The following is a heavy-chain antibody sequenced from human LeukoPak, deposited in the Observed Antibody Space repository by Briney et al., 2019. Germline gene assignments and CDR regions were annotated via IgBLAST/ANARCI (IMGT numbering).Heavy chain of an antibody. V-gene: IGHV1-69*02. CDR3: ARCRYDYGVTDAFDI. Sequence: SVKVSCKASGGTFINYSITWVRQAPGQGPEWMGRIIPIIGMEDYAQKFQGRVTITADKSTSTAYMELSSLRSEDTAVYYCARCRYDYGVTDAFDIWGQGTMVTVSS. CDR1: GGTFINYS. CDR2: IIPIIGME. J-gene: IGHJ3*02. D-gene: IGHD4-17*01.